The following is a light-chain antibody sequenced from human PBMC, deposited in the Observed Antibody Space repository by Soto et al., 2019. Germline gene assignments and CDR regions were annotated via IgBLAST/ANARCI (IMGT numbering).Light chain of an antibody. V-gene: IGLV1-44*01. CDR2: SNN. J-gene: IGLJ3*02. CDR1: SSNIGSNT. Sequence: LTQPPSASGTPGQRVTISCSGSSSNIGSNTVNWYQQLPGTAPKLLIYSNNQRPSGVPDRFSGSKSGTSASLAISGLQSEDEADYYCAAWDDSLNGPNWVFGGGTKLTVL. CDR3: AAWDDSLNGPNWV.